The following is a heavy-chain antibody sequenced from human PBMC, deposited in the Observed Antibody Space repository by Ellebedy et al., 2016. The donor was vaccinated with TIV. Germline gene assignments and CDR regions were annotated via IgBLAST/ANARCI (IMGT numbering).Heavy chain of an antibody. D-gene: IGHD3-3*01. V-gene: IGHV1-8*01. CDR3: ARKKYYDFWSSYGMDV. J-gene: IGHJ6*02. CDR1: GYTFTSYD. CDR2: MNPNSGNT. Sequence: AASVKVSCKASGYTFTSYDINWVRQATGQRLEWMGWMNPNSGNTGYAQKFQGRVTMTRNTSISTAYMELSSLRSEDTAVYYCARKKYYDFWSSYGMDVWGQGTTVTVSS.